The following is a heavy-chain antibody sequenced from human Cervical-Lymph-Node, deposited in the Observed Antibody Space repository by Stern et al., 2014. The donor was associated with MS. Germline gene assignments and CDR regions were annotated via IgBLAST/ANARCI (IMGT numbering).Heavy chain of an antibody. Sequence: VQLVESGPGLVKPSETLSLTCTVSGGSISSSSYYWGWIRQPPGKGLEWIGSIYYSGSTYYNPSLKSRVTISVDTSKNQFSLKLSSVTAADTAVYYCARHVAYYYDSRAWGQGTMVTVSS. CDR2: IYYSGST. V-gene: IGHV4-39*01. CDR1: GGSISSSSYY. J-gene: IGHJ3*01. D-gene: IGHD3-22*01. CDR3: ARHVAYYYDSRA.